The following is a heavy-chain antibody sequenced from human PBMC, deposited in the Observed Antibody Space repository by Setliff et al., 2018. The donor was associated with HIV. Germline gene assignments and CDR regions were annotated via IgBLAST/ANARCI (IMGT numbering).Heavy chain of an antibody. D-gene: IGHD1-26*01. J-gene: IGHJ6*02. CDR3: AAASTMLVYSIAYYALDV. V-gene: IGHV4-31*03. CDR1: GGSINSGDYY. Sequence: PSETLSLTCTVSGGSINSGDYYWSWIRQHPRKGLEWIGYISDSGSTHYNPSVKSRITVSIDTSKNQFSLRLTSVTAADTAVYYCAAASTMLVYSIAYYALDVWGQGTTVTVSS. CDR2: ISDSGST.